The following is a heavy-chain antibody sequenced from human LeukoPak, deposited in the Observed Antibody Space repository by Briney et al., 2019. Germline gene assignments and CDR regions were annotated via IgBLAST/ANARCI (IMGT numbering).Heavy chain of an antibody. CDR1: GGSISSGGYY. V-gene: IGHV4-31*11. D-gene: IGHD4-17*01. CDR3: ARVYGANPPDA. J-gene: IGHJ5*02. Sequence: SQTLSLTCAVSGGSISSGGYYWSWIRQHPGKGLEWIGCIYYSGKTYDSPSLKSRVTISVDTSKNQFSLKLSSVTAADTAVYYCARVYGANPPDAWGQGTLVTVSS. CDR2: IYYSGKT.